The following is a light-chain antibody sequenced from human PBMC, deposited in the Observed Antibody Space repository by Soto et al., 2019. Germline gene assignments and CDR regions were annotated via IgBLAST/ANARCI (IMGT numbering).Light chain of an antibody. CDR2: AAS. CDR1: QSISSY. Sequence: NKTYRASQSISSYLNWYQQKPGKAPKLLIYAASSLQSGVPSRFSGCGSRTAFTLALRCLQSEESATYFYQPRYSAPGRFGRGTQVEIK. J-gene: IGKJ4*01. CDR3: QPRYSAPGR. V-gene: IGKV1-39*01.